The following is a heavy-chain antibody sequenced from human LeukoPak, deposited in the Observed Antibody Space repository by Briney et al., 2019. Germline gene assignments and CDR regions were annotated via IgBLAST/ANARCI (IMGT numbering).Heavy chain of an antibody. D-gene: IGHD6-13*01. V-gene: IGHV3-23*01. CDR2: VTGGGDIT. Sequence: PGGSLRLSCAASGFTFSNYAMNWVRQAPGKGLEWVSVVTGGGDITDYADSVKGRFTISRDNSHNTLYLQTNSLRVEDTAVYYCAKLQADYYFDYWGRGTLVTVSS. J-gene: IGHJ4*02. CDR3: AKLQADYYFDY. CDR1: GFTFSNYA.